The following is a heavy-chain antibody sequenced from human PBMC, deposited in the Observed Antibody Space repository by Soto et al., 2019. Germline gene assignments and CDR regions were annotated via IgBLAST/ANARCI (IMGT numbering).Heavy chain of an antibody. CDR1: GFTFSSYG. Sequence: QVKLVESRGGVVQPGRSLRLSCAASGFTFSSYGMHWVRQAPGKGLEWVAVIWYDGSNKYYADSVKGRFTISRDNSKNTLYLQMNSLRAEDTAVYYCARDEGYYYDSSGYLIDYWGQGTLVTVSS. D-gene: IGHD3-22*01. CDR3: ARDEGYYYDSSGYLIDY. V-gene: IGHV3-33*01. J-gene: IGHJ4*02. CDR2: IWYDGSNK.